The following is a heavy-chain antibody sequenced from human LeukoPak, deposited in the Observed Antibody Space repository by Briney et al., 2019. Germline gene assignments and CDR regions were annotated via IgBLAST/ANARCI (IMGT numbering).Heavy chain of an antibody. Sequence: PGGSLRLSCAASGFTFSSYAMHWVRQAPGKGLEWGAVISYDGSNKYYADSVKGRFTISRDNSKNTLYLQMNSLRAEDTAVYYCARESRIAVAGIFDYWGQGTLVTVSS. CDR2: ISYDGSNK. CDR1: GFTFSSYA. J-gene: IGHJ4*02. CDR3: ARESRIAVAGIFDY. D-gene: IGHD6-19*01. V-gene: IGHV3-30*04.